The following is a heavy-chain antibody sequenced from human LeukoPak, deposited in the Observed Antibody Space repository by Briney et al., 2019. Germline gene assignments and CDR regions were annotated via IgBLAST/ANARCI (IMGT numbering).Heavy chain of an antibody. V-gene: IGHV3-48*03. Sequence: GGSLRLSCAASGFTFSSYEMNWVRQAPGKGLEWVSYISSSGTTIYYADSVKGRFTISRDNDKNSLYLQMNSLRAEDTAVYYCAREAAYFDYWGQGILVTVSS. CDR3: AREAAYFDY. CDR2: ISSSGTTI. J-gene: IGHJ4*02. D-gene: IGHD2-15*01. CDR1: GFTFSSYE.